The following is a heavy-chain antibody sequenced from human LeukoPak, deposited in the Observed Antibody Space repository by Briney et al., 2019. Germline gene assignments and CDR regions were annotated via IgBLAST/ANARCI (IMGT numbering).Heavy chain of an antibody. V-gene: IGHV4-34*01. CDR1: GGSFSGYY. D-gene: IGHD2-2*01. Sequence: NPSETLSLTCAVYGGSFSGYYWSWIRQPPGKGLEWIGEINHSGSTNYNPSLKSRVTISVDTSKNQFSLKLSSVTAADTAVYYCARVRFVPAAIIRYYGMDVWGQGTTVTVSS. CDR3: ARVRFVPAAIIRYYGMDV. J-gene: IGHJ6*02. CDR2: INHSGST.